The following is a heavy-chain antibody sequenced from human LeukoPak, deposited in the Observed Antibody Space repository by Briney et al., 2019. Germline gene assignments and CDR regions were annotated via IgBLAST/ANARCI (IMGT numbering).Heavy chain of an antibody. CDR2: IYYSGST. V-gene: IGHV4-31*03. D-gene: IGHD6-13*01. Sequence: SGPALVNPTQTPTLTCTFSGFSFITSGMCVSWIRQHPGKGLEWIGYIYYSGSTYYNPSLKSRVTISVDTSKTQFSLKLSSVTAADTAVYYCARSYEGSSWTRKWFDPWGQGTLVTVSS. J-gene: IGHJ5*02. CDR3: ARSYEGSSWTRKWFDP. CDR1: GFSFITSGMC.